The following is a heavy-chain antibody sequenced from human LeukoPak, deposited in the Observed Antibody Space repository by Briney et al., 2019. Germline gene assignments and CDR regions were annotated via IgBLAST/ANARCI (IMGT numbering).Heavy chain of an antibody. D-gene: IGHD3-10*01. Sequence: GGSLRLSCAVSGFTFSSYAMSWVRQAPGKGLEWVSAISGSGGSTYYADSVKGRFTISRDNSKNTLYLQMNSLRAEDTAVYYCAKDREYYGSGSYSDYWGQGTLVTVSS. CDR2: ISGSGGST. V-gene: IGHV3-23*01. CDR3: AKDREYYGSGSYSDY. CDR1: GFTFSSYA. J-gene: IGHJ4*02.